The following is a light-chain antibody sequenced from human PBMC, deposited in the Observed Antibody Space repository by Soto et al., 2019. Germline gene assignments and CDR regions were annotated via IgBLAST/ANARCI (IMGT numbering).Light chain of an antibody. CDR1: QSVSSNY. Sequence: EIVLAQSPGTLSLSPGERATFSCRSSQSVSSNYLAWYQQKPGQAPRLLIYGAFKRATGIPDRFSGSGSGTDFTLTISRMEPEDFAVYCCQQYGSSPRTFGQGTKVDIK. V-gene: IGKV3-20*01. CDR3: QQYGSSPRT. CDR2: GAF. J-gene: IGKJ1*01.